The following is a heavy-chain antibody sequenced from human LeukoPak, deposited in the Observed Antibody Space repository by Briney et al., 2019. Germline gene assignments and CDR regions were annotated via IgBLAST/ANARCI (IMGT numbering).Heavy chain of an antibody. Sequence: GGSLTLSCAASRLTFGGSATHWVRQASGKGLEWVGRIRSKANSYATAYAASVKGRFTISRDDSKNTAYLQMKSLKTEDTAVYYGTRLSDYSTNDYWGQGSLVTVSS. CDR1: RLTFGGSA. D-gene: IGHD4-11*01. V-gene: IGHV3-73*01. J-gene: IGHJ4*02. CDR3: TRLSDYSTNDY. CDR2: IRSKANSYAT.